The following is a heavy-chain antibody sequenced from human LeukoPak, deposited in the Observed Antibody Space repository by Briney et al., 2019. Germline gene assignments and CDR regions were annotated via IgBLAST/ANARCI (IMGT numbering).Heavy chain of an antibody. CDR2: INSDGSST. CDR3: ARPFGEIDY. J-gene: IGHJ4*02. V-gene: IGHV3-74*01. CDR1: GFTYSSYW. Sequence: GGSLRLSCAASGFTYSSYWMPWVREAPGKGLAWVSRINSDGSSTSYADSVKGRFTISRDNAKTTLYLQMNSLRAEDTAVYDCARPFGEIDYWGQGTLVTVSS. D-gene: IGHD3-16*01.